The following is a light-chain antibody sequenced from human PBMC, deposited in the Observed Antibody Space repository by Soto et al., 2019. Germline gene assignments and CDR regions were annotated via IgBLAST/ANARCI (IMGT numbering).Light chain of an antibody. J-gene: IGKJ4*01. CDR1: QSINTY. CDR2: AAS. CDR3: QHRSH. V-gene: IGKV3-11*01. Sequence: EIVLTQSPAALSLFPGERATLSCRASQSINTYLAWYQQKPGQAPRLLMNAASNRAAGIPARFSGSVSGTDFTLTISSLEPAYFAVYYCQHRSHFGGGTKLEIK.